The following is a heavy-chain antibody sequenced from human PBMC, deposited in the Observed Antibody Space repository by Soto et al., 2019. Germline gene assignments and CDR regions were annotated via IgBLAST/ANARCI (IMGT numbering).Heavy chain of an antibody. CDR2: IWYDGSNK. J-gene: IGHJ4*02. D-gene: IGHD3-22*01. Sequence: GGSLRLSCAASGFTFSSYGMHWVRQAPGKGLEWVAVIWYDGSNKYYADSVKGRFTISRDNSKNTLYLQMNSLRAEDTAVYYCAIRASYYDSSGYFDYWGQATLVTVSS. V-gene: IGHV3-33*01. CDR3: AIRASYYDSSGYFDY. CDR1: GFTFSSYG.